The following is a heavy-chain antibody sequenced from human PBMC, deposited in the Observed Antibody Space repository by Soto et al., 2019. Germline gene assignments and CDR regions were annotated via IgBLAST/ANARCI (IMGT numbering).Heavy chain of an antibody. CDR1: GFTVSGNH. D-gene: IGHD5-18*01. Sequence: EVQQVESGGGLIQPGGSLRLSCAASGFTVSGNHMSWVRQAPGKGLEWVSVIYGGGSTYYADSVKGRFTISRDNSKNTLYLQMNSLRAEDTAVYYCARDSGYSYGYSGMDVWGQGTTVTVSS. CDR3: ARDSGYSYGYSGMDV. V-gene: IGHV3-53*01. J-gene: IGHJ6*02. CDR2: IYGGGST.